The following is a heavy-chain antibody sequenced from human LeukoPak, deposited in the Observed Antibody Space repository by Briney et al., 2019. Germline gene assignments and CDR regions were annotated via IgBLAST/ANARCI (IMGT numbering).Heavy chain of an antibody. J-gene: IGHJ5*02. CDR2: INPNSGGT. CDR3: ASEAFCAGGRCYLQRVSS. D-gene: IGHD2-15*01. Sequence: ASVKVSCKASGYTFTGYYVHWGRQAPGQGLEWMGWINPNSGGTNHAQKFQGRVTMTRDTSIGTAYLELSSLISDDTAVYYCASEAFCAGGRCYLQRVSSWGPGTLVTVSS. V-gene: IGHV1-2*02. CDR1: GYTFTGYY.